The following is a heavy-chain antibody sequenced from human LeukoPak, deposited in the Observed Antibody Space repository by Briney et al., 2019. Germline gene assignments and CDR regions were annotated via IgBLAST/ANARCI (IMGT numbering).Heavy chain of an antibody. CDR3: ARDHIAAAGRLFDP. CDR2: INHSGST. J-gene: IGHJ5*02. Sequence: PSETLSLTCAVYGGSFSGYYWSWIRQPPGKGLEWIGEINHSGSTNYNPSLKSRVTISVDTSKNQFSLKLSSVTAADTAVYYCARDHIAAAGRLFDPWGQGTLVTVSS. D-gene: IGHD6-13*01. V-gene: IGHV4-34*01. CDR1: GGSFSGYY.